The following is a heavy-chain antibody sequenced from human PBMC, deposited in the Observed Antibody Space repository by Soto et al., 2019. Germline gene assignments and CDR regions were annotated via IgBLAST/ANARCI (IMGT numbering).Heavy chain of an antibody. CDR3: ARDLAAADY. CDR1: GFTFSRYA. D-gene: IGHD6-13*01. CDR2: ISDGGST. Sequence: PGGSLSLSCVASGFTFSRYAMNWVRQAPGKGLEWVSTISDGGSTNYAQKFRGRVTMARDTSTSTVYMDLSSLRSDDTAVYYCARDLAAADYWGQGTLVTVSS. J-gene: IGHJ4*02. V-gene: IGHV3-23*01.